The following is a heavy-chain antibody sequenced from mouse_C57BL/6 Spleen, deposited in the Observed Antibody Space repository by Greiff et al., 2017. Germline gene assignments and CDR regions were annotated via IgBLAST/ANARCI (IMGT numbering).Heavy chain of an antibody. CDR3: ARAGTGYYGVDY. Sequence: EVMLVESGAELVKPGASVKLSCTASGFNIKDYYMHWVKQRPEQGLEWIGRIDPEDGETKYDPKFKGKATITADTSSNTAYMQLSSLTSEDTAVYYCARAGTGYYGVDYWGQGTSVTVSS. V-gene: IGHV14-2*01. CDR1: GFNIKDYY. J-gene: IGHJ4*01. D-gene: IGHD4-1*01. CDR2: IDPEDGET.